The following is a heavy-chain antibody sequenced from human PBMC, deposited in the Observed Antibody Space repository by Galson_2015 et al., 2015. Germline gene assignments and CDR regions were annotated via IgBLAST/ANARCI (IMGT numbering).Heavy chain of an antibody. CDR3: ARFSGWADRTFDI. CDR2: INPNSGGT. D-gene: IGHD1-14*01. CDR1: GYTFTDYF. J-gene: IGHJ3*02. Sequence: SVKVSCKASGYTFTDYFMHWVRQAPGQGLEWLGWINPNSGGTNYAQKFQGWVTMTRDTSISTSYIELSRLRSNDTAVYYCARFSGWADRTFDIWGQGTMVTVSS. V-gene: IGHV1-2*04.